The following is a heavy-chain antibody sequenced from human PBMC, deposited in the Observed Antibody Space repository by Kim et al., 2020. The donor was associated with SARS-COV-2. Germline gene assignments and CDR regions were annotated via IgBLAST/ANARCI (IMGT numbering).Heavy chain of an antibody. CDR3: ARAGYSSGWYEY. D-gene: IGHD6-19*01. Sequence: NYAQKFQGRVTITADESTSTAYMELSSLRSEDTAVYYCARAGYSSGWYEYWGQGTLVTVSS. J-gene: IGHJ4*02. V-gene: IGHV1-69*01.